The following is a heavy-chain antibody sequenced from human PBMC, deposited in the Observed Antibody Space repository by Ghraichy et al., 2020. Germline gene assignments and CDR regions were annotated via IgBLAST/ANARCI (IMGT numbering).Heavy chain of an antibody. CDR2: ISYDGSNK. D-gene: IGHD2/OR15-2a*01. CDR1: GFTFSSYA. Sequence: LSLTCAASGFTFSSYAMHWVRQAPGKGLEWVAVISYDGSNKYFADSVKGRFTISRDNSKNTLYLQMNSLRAEDTAVYYCARGEYRHYFDYWGQGTLVTVSS. V-gene: IGHV3-30*04. CDR3: ARGEYRHYFDY. J-gene: IGHJ4*02.